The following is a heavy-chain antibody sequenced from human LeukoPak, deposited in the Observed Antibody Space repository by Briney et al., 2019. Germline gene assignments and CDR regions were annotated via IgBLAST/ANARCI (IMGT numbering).Heavy chain of an antibody. CDR2: IYTSGST. J-gene: IGHJ5*02. Sequence: PSETLSLTCTVSGGSLSSYYWNWIRQPAGKGLEWIGRIYTSGSTNYNPSLKSRVTISVDTSKNQFSLKLSSVTAADTAVYYCARGTDYYGSGSYYGNWFDPWGQGTLVTVSS. V-gene: IGHV4-4*07. CDR3: ARGTDYYGSGSYYGNWFDP. CDR1: GGSLSSYY. D-gene: IGHD3-10*01.